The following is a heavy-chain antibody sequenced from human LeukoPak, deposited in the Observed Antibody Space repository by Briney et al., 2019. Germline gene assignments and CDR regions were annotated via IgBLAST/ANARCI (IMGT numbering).Heavy chain of an antibody. V-gene: IGHV3-74*01. CDR3: ASGLYGAHVD. D-gene: IGHD4/OR15-4a*01. Sequence: GGSLRLSCAASGFTFSAYWMHWVRQVPGKGLVWVSRINNDGTATFFADSVQGRFTISRDNAKNTLYLQMNSLRVEDTAIYYCASGLYGAHVDWGQGTLVTVSA. J-gene: IGHJ4*02. CDR1: GFTFSAYW. CDR2: INNDGTAT.